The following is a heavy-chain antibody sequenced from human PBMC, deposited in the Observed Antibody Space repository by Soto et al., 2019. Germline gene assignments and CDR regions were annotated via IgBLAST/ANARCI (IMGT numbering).Heavy chain of an antibody. D-gene: IGHD5-18*01. V-gene: IGHV3-21*02. CDR3: AAGTDTAMEQGADY. Sequence: EVQLVESGGGLVKPGGSLRLSCAASGFTFSDHSMNWVRQAPGKGLEWVASISTTGRYIYYADSMAGRFTISRDSAKNSLYLQVNSLRGEDTAVYYCAAGTDTAMEQGADYWGQGTLVTVSS. CDR2: ISTTGRYI. J-gene: IGHJ4*02. CDR1: GFTFSDHS.